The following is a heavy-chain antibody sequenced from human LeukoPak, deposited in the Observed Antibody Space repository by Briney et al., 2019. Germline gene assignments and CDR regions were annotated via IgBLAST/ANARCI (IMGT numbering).Heavy chain of an antibody. J-gene: IGHJ6*03. Sequence: SETLSLTCTVSGGSISSYYWSWIRQPAGKGLEWIGRIYTSGSTNYNPSLKSRVTMSVDTSKNQFSLKLSSVTAADTAVYYCARECYDSSGYYYGYYYYYYMDVWGKGTTVTISS. V-gene: IGHV4-4*07. CDR3: ARECYDSSGYYYGYYYYYYMDV. CDR1: GGSISSYY. CDR2: IYTSGST. D-gene: IGHD3-22*01.